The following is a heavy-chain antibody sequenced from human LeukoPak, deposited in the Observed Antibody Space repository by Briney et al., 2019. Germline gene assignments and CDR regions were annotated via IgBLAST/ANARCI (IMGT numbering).Heavy chain of an antibody. CDR3: ARSSYSRGWEYFDY. J-gene: IGHJ4*02. D-gene: IGHD6-19*01. V-gene: IGHV1-69*13. CDR2: IIPIFGTA. Sequence: SVKVSCKASGGTFSSYAISWVRQAPGQGLEWMGGIIPIFGTANYAQKFQGRVTITADESTSTAYMELSSLRSEDTAMYYCARSSYSRGWEYFDYWGQGTLVTVSS. CDR1: GGTFSSYA.